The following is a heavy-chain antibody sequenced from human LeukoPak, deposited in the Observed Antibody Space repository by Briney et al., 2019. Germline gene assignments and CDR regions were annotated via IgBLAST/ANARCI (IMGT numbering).Heavy chain of an antibody. D-gene: IGHD1-26*01. CDR3: TNGSPYHTGLDV. CDR1: GFTFSSYW. CDR2: VNSDGSST. V-gene: IGHV3-74*01. J-gene: IGHJ6*02. Sequence: GGSLRLSCAASGFTFSSYWMHWVRQAPGKGLVWVSRVNSDGSSTTYADSVKGRFTISRDNAKNSLYLQMDSLRTEDSALYYCTNGSPYHTGLDVWGQGTSVTVS.